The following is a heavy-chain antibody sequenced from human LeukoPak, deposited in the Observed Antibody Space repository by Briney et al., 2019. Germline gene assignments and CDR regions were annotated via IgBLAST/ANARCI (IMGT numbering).Heavy chain of an antibody. CDR2: TYYSGST. CDR3: AREGSGGSSNYYYYMDV. J-gene: IGHJ6*03. V-gene: IGHV4-39*07. Sequence: SETLSLTCTVSGGSISRSSYYWGWIRHPPGKGLEWIGSTYYSGSTYYNPSLKSRVTISVDTSKNQFSLKLSSVTAADTAVYYCAREGSGGSSNYYYYMDVWGKGTTVTVSS. CDR1: GGSISRSSYY. D-gene: IGHD2-15*01.